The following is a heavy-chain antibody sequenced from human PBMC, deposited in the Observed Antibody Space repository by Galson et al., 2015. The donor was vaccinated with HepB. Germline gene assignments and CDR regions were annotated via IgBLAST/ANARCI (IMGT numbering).Heavy chain of an antibody. D-gene: IGHD4-17*01. CDR3: ARDRYGDAYFDY. V-gene: IGHV3-66*02. J-gene: IGHJ4*02. CDR1: GFTVSSNY. CDR2: IYSGGST. Sequence: LRLSCAASGFTVSSNYMSWVRQAPGKGLEWVSVIYSGGSTYYADSVKGRFTISRDNSKNTLYLQMNSLRAEDTAVYYCARDRYGDAYFDYWGQGTLVTVSS.